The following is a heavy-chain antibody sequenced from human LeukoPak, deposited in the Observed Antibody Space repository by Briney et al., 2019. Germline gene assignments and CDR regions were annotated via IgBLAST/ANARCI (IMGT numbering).Heavy chain of an antibody. J-gene: IGHJ5*02. CDR3: ARGPTDFWSGYNWFDP. V-gene: IGHV1-2*04. D-gene: IGHD3-3*01. Sequence: ASVKVSCKASGYTFTGYYMHWVRQAPGQGLEWMGWINPNSGGTNYAQKFQGWVTMTRDTSISTAYMELSRLRSDDTAVYYCARGPTDFWSGYNWFDPWGQGTLVTVSS. CDR2: INPNSGGT. CDR1: GYTFTGYY.